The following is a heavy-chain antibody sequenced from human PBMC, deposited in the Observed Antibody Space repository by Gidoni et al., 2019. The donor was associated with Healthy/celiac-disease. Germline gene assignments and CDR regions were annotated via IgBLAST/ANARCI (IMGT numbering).Heavy chain of an antibody. CDR3: AKAGRYSYGYEDY. D-gene: IGHD5-18*01. J-gene: IGHJ4*02. V-gene: IGHV3-23*01. CDR1: GFTFSSYA. CDR2: ISGSGGST. Sequence: EVQLLESGGGLVQPGGSLRLSCAASGFTFSSYAMSWVRQAPGKGLEWVSAISGSGGSTYYADSVKGRFTISRDNSKNTLYLQMNSRRAEDTAVYYCAKAGRYSYGYEDYWGQGTLVTVSS.